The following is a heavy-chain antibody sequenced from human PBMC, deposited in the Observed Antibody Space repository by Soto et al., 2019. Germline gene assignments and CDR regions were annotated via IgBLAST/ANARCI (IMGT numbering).Heavy chain of an antibody. V-gene: IGHV3-21*04. Sequence: VQLVESGGGLVKPGGSLRLSCAASGFTFSSYSMNWVRQAPGKGLEWVSSISSSSSYIYYADSVKGRFTISRDNAKNSLYLQMSNLRAEDSAVYYCVRGSQDSYPGSRIFDFWGRGTLVTVSS. CDR2: ISSSSSYI. CDR1: GFTFSSYS. J-gene: IGHJ4*02. CDR3: VRGSQDSYPGSRIFDF. D-gene: IGHD3-10*01.